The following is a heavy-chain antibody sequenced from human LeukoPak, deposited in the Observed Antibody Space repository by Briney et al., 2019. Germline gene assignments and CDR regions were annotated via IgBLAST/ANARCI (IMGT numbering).Heavy chain of an antibody. CDR2: IYTSGST. D-gene: IGHD3-22*01. CDR1: GGSISSGSYS. CDR3: ARVNYSDSSGRPFDY. Sequence: PSETLSLTCTVSGGSISSGSYSWSWIRQPAGKGLEWIGRIYTSGSTNYNPSLKGRVTISLDTSNNQFSLNLSSVTAADTAVYYCARVNYSDSSGRPFDYWGQGILVTVSP. V-gene: IGHV4-61*02. J-gene: IGHJ4*02.